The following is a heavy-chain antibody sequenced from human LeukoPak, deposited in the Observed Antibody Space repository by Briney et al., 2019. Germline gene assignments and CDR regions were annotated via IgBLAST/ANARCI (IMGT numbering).Heavy chain of an antibody. CDR1: GGSISSYY. Sequence: PSETLSLTCTVSGGSISSYYWSWIRQPPGKGLEWIGYIYYSGSTNYNPSLKSRVTISVDTSKNQFSLKLSSVTAADTAVYYCARGHDFWSHSYYMDVWGKGTTVTVS. CDR3: ARGHDFWSHSYYMDV. CDR2: IYYSGST. D-gene: IGHD3-3*01. V-gene: IGHV4-59*01. J-gene: IGHJ6*03.